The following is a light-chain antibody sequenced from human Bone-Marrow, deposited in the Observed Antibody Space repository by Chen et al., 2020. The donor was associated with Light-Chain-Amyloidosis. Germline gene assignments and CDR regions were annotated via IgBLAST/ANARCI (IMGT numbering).Light chain of an antibody. Sequence: QSALPQPRPVSGSPGQSVTISCTGTSGDVGGYDVVSWYQQYPVKAPKLIIYDVSKRPSGVPERFSGSKSGNTASLTISGLQAADEADYYCCSTAGRSTLVFGGGTTLTVL. V-gene: IGLV2-11*02. J-gene: IGLJ2*01. CDR3: CSTAGRSTLV. CDR1: SGDVGGYDV. CDR2: DVS.